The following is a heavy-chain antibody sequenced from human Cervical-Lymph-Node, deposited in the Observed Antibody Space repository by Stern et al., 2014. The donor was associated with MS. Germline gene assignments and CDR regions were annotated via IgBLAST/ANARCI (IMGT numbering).Heavy chain of an antibody. CDR2: IWYDGSQK. CDR1: QFTFSRYG. Sequence: QVQLGQSGGGVVQPGASLTLSCVASQFTFSRYGMNWVRQAPGKGLEWVAGIWYDGSQKYYADSVKGRFTISRDNSRNTLYLQMSSLRVGDTATYYCARDPVTYCSGPGCNSHWFPSWGQGTLVTISS. V-gene: IGHV3-33*01. CDR3: ARDPVTYCSGPGCNSHWFPS. J-gene: IGHJ5*01. D-gene: IGHD2-15*01.